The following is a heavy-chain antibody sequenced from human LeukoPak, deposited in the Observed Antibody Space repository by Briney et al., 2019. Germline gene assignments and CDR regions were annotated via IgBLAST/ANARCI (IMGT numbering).Heavy chain of an antibody. Sequence: GASVRVSCKPSGYTFTVNYLHWVRQAPGQGLEWVGWMNPNSGVTVYAQNFKGRVTMTRDTSISTAYVELSSLTSDDTAVYYCTRGAGTSWFDYWGQGSLVTVSS. D-gene: IGHD2-2*01. CDR3: TRGAGTSWFDY. V-gene: IGHV1-2*02. CDR1: GYTFTVNY. CDR2: MNPNSGVT. J-gene: IGHJ4*02.